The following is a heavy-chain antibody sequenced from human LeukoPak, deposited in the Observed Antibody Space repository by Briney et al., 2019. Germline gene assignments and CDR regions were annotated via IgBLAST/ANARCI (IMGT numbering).Heavy chain of an antibody. Sequence: SETLSLTCTVSGGSISSYYWSWIRQPAGKGLEWIGRIYTSGSTNYNPALKSRVTISVDTSKNQCSLKLSSVTAADTAVYYCARGNPDRPYDYWGQGTLVTVSS. CDR1: GGSISSYY. J-gene: IGHJ4*02. CDR3: ARGNPDRPYDY. CDR2: IYTSGST. V-gene: IGHV4-4*07.